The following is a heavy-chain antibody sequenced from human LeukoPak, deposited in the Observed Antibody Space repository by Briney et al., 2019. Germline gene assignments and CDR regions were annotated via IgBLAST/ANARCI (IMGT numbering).Heavy chain of an antibody. Sequence: GGSLRLSCAASGFTFSSYSMNWVRQAPGKGLEWVSSISSSSSYIYYADSVKGRFTISRDNAKNSPYLQMNSLRAEDTALYYCARGTSHYVWGSTDAFDIWGQGTMVTVSS. J-gene: IGHJ3*02. V-gene: IGHV3-21*04. CDR1: GFTFSSYS. CDR2: ISSSSSYI. CDR3: ARGTSHYVWGSTDAFDI. D-gene: IGHD3-16*01.